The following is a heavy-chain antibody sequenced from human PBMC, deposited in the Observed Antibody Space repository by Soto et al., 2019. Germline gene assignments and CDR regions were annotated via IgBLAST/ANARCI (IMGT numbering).Heavy chain of an antibody. D-gene: IGHD3-22*01. CDR2: IYYSGST. Sequence: QVQLQESGPGLVKPSQTLSLTRTVSGGSISSGGYYWSWIRQHPGKGLEWIGYIYYSGSTYYNPYLKSRVTISVDTSKNQFSLKLSSVTAADTAVYYCARGHPRYYDSSGYPGADWFDPWGQGTLVTVSS. J-gene: IGHJ5*02. CDR3: ARGHPRYYDSSGYPGADWFDP. V-gene: IGHV4-31*03. CDR1: GGSISSGGYY.